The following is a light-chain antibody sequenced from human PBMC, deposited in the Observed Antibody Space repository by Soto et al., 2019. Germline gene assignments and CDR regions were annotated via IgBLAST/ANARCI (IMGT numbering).Light chain of an antibody. CDR1: SSDVGSYNV. J-gene: IGLJ1*01. Sequence: QSALTQPASVSGSPGQSITISCTGTSSDVGSYNVVSWYQQHPGKAPKPMIYEGSKRPSGVSNRFSGSKSGNTASLTISGLQAEDEADYYCCSYAGSSTWVFGTGTKLTVL. V-gene: IGLV2-23*01. CDR3: CSYAGSSTWV. CDR2: EGS.